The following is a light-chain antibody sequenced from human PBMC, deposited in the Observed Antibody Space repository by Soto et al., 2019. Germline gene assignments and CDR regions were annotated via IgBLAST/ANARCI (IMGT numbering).Light chain of an antibody. Sequence: DIQMTQSPSAMSASVGDRVTISCRASQDINNYLAWFQQKPGEVPKRLIYAASSLQSGVPSRFRAIGSGTEFTLTISGLQPEDFATYFCLQHYHYPITFGQGTRLEIK. J-gene: IGKJ5*01. V-gene: IGKV1-17*03. CDR1: QDINNY. CDR3: LQHYHYPIT. CDR2: AAS.